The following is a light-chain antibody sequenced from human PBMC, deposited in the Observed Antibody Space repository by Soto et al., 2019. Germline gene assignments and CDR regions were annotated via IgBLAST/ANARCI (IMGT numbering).Light chain of an antibody. J-gene: IGLJ2*01. Sequence: SALTQPASVSGSPGQSITLSCTGTSSDVGGYNYVSWYQQHPGKAPKLMIYDVSNRPSGVSNRFSGSKSGNTASLTISGLQAEDEADYYCSSYTSSSTLVVFGGGTQLTVL. V-gene: IGLV2-14*01. CDR3: SSYTSSSTLVV. CDR1: SSDVGGYNY. CDR2: DVS.